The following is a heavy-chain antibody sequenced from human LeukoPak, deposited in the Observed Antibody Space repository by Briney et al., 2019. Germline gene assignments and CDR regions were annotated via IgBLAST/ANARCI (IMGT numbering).Heavy chain of an antibody. CDR1: GGSISSYY. Sequence: SETLSLTCTVSGGSISSYYWSWIRQPAGKGLEWIGRIYTSGSTNYNPSLKSRVTMSVDTSKNQFSLKLSSVTAADTAVYYCARDTPTYYYDSSGYYYSDYWGQGTLVTVSS. J-gene: IGHJ4*02. CDR3: ARDTPTYYYDSSGYYYSDY. D-gene: IGHD3-22*01. V-gene: IGHV4-4*07. CDR2: IYTSGST.